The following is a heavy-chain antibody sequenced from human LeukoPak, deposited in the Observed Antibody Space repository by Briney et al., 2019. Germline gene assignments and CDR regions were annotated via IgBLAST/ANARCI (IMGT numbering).Heavy chain of an antibody. CDR1: GFTFSSYA. CDR2: ISYDGSNK. D-gene: IGHD6-13*01. CDR3: AKGAADQYYYYGMDV. J-gene: IGHJ6*02. Sequence: GGSLRLSCAASGFTFSSYAMHWVRQAPGKGLEWVAVISYDGSNKYYADSVKGRFTISRDNSKNTLYLQMNSLRAEDTAVYYCAKGAADQYYYYGMDVWGQGTTVTVSS. V-gene: IGHV3-30*04.